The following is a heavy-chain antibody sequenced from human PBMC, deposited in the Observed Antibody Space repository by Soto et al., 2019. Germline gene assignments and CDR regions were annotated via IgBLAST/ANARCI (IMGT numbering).Heavy chain of an antibody. J-gene: IGHJ5*02. V-gene: IGHV3-48*03. CDR3: AREAGVHDWLDP. D-gene: IGHD3-10*01. CDR1: GFTFSSYE. Sequence: PGGSLRLSCAASGFTFSSYEMSWVRQAPGKGLEWVSYITTSGSATYYADSVKGRLTLSRDNARNSVYLEMNSLRVEDTAVYYCAREAGVHDWLDPWGQGTQVTVSS. CDR2: ITTSGSAT.